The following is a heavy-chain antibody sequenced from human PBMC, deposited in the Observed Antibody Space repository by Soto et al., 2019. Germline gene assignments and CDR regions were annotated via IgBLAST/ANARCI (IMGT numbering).Heavy chain of an antibody. CDR1: GFTFSSYA. J-gene: IGHJ3*02. CDR3: ASDGGSSGAFDI. D-gene: IGHD1-26*01. V-gene: IGHV3-30-3*01. Sequence: QVQLVESGGGVVQPGRSLRLSCAASGFTFSSYAMHWVRQAPGKGLEWVAVISYDGSNKYYADSVKGRFTISRDNSKNTLYLQMNSLRAEDTAVYYCASDGGSSGAFDIWGQGPMVTVSS. CDR2: ISYDGSNK.